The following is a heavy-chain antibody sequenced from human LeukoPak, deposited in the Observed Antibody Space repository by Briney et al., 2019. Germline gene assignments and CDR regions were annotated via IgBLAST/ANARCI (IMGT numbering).Heavy chain of an antibody. Sequence: GASVKVSCKASGSTFSSYAISWVRQAPGQGLERMGGIIPIFGTANYAQKFQGRVTITADKSTSTAYMELSSLRSEDTAVYYCARAELGYCSSTSCYAFDYWGQGTLVTVSS. V-gene: IGHV1-69*06. CDR3: ARAELGYCSSTSCYAFDY. CDR1: GSTFSSYA. CDR2: IIPIFGTA. J-gene: IGHJ4*02. D-gene: IGHD2-2*01.